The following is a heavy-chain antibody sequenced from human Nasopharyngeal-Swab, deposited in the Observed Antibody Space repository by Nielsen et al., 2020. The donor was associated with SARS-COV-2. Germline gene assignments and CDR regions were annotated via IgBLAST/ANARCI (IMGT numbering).Heavy chain of an antibody. CDR2: IRSKGNNYAT. J-gene: IGHJ4*02. CDR1: GFTFSDSA. CDR3: TRCGGGCYSGRDY. D-gene: IGHD2-15*01. Sequence: GASLKISCAASGFTFSDSAIHWVRPASGKGLEWVGRIRSKGNNYATAYAASVKGRFTIFRDDPTNTAYLQMNSLKTEDTAVYYCTRCGGGCYSGRDYWGQGTLVTVSS. V-gene: IGHV3-73*01.